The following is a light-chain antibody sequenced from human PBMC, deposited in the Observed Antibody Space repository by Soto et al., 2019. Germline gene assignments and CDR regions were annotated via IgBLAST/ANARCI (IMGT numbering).Light chain of an antibody. J-gene: IGKJ1*01. Sequence: DIPMNMSPSTLSASVGDRDTFSCRASQSISNWLAWYQQKPGTAPKLLIYAASTLQSGVPSRFSGSGSGTEFTLTISSLQSEDCAVYYCQQYDNWPRPFGQGAKVDIK. V-gene: IGKV1-5*01. CDR2: AAS. CDR1: QSISNW. CDR3: QQYDNWPRP.